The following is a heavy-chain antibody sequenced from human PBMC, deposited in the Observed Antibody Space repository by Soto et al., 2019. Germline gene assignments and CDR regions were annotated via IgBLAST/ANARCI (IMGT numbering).Heavy chain of an antibody. CDR2: IYWDNDK. D-gene: IGHD3-16*01. V-gene: IGHV2-5*02. CDR3: EHRAGADYVWGSYKDAFDI. J-gene: IGHJ3*02. CDR1: GFSLNTTAVG. Sequence: SGPTLVNPTQTLTLTCTFSGFSLNTTAVGVGWIRQPPGKALEWLALIYWDNDKRYNPSLKTRLTITKDTSKNQVVLKMTNMDPVDTATYFCEHRAGADYVWGSYKDAFDIWGQGTMVTVSS.